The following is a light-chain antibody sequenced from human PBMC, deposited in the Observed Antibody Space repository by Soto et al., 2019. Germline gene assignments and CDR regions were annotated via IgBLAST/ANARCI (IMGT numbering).Light chain of an antibody. V-gene: IGLV1-47*01. Sequence: QSVLTQPPSASATPGQGVTISCSGSSVNIGTNYVYWYQQLPGTAPKLLIYRNGQRPSGVPDRFSGSKSGTSASLAISGLRSEDEADFYCCSHAGSFTWVFGGGTKVTVL. J-gene: IGLJ3*02. CDR1: SVNIGTNY. CDR2: RNG. CDR3: CSHAGSFTWV.